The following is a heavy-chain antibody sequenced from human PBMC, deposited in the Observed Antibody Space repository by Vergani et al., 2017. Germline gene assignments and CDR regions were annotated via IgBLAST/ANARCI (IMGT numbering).Heavy chain of an antibody. CDR1: GGSISSSSYY. D-gene: IGHD3-3*01. Sequence: QLQLQESGPGLVKPSETLSLTCTVSGGSISSSSYYWGWIRQPPGKGLEWIGSIYYSGSTYYNPSLKSRVTISVDTSKNQFSLKLSSVTAADTAVYYCARNSEAIFGVGDWFDPWGQGTLVTVSS. V-gene: IGHV4-39*01. J-gene: IGHJ5*02. CDR2: IYYSGST. CDR3: ARNSEAIFGVGDWFDP.